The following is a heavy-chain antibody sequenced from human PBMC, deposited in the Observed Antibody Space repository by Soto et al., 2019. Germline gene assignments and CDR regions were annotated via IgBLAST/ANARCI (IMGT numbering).Heavy chain of an antibody. V-gene: IGHV4-39*01. CDR1: GDSMRGYHFY. Sequence: SETLSLTCSVSGDSMRGYHFYWGWIRQAPGKGLGWIGSAYFSGGNTYYSPSLKSRVSISVDTSKNEFSLRLTSLTAADTAVYFCAYGSSSAWIDYLGQGTLVTVSS. CDR2: AYFSGGNT. CDR3: AYGSSSAWIDY. J-gene: IGHJ4*02. D-gene: IGHD6-25*01.